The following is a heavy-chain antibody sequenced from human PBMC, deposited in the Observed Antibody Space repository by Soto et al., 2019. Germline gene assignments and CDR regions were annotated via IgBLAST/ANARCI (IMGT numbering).Heavy chain of an antibody. V-gene: IGHV1-69*13. J-gene: IGHJ6*02. CDR1: GGTFSGYA. D-gene: IGHD3-10*01. CDR2: IIPIFGTA. Sequence: SVKVSCKAAGGTFSGYAISWGRQDPRQGLEWMGGIIPIFGTANYAQKFQGRVTITADESTSTAYMELSSLRSEDTAVYYCASGDSSGNDYYYGMDVWGQGTTVTVSS. CDR3: ASGDSSGNDYYYGMDV.